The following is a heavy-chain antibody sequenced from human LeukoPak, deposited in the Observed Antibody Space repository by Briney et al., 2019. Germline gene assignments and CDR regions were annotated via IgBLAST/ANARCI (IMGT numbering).Heavy chain of an antibody. Sequence: PGGSLRLSCAASGFTVSSNYMNWVRQAPGKGLEWVANIKKDGSERYYVDSVKGRFTISRDNTKKSLYLQMNPLRAEDTAVYYCARDLAGPPQEAFDIWGQGTMVTVSS. V-gene: IGHV3-7*01. CDR3: ARDLAGPPQEAFDI. J-gene: IGHJ3*02. CDR1: GFTVSSNY. CDR2: IKKDGSER.